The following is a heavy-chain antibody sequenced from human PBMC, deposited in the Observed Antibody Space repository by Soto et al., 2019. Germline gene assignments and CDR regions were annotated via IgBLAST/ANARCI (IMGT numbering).Heavy chain of an antibody. CDR1: GFTFSSYA. J-gene: IGHJ4*02. V-gene: IGHV3-23*01. D-gene: IGHD4-4*01. CDR3: ARQMTAVTAYPHCFDY. CDR2: ISGNGAKT. Sequence: GGSLRLSCAASGFTFSSYAMSWVRQAPGKGLEWVSGISGNGAKTYYADSVKGRFTISRDNSKNTLYLQMNNLRAEDTAVYYCARQMTAVTAYPHCFDYWGQGTLVTVSS.